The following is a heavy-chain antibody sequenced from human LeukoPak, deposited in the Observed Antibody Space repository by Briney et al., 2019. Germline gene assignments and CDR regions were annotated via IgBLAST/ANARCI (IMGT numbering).Heavy chain of an antibody. D-gene: IGHD4-23*01. J-gene: IGHJ4*02. CDR3: AKLRWPEGDRSSFDF. V-gene: IGHV5-51*01. Sequence: GESLKISCKGSGYSFTTYWIGWVRQMPGKGLDWIGIIYPSDSDTRYSPSFQGQVTISADKSNNTAYLQWTSLKASDTAMYYCAKLRWPEGDRSSFDFWGQGTLVTVSS. CDR2: IYPSDSDT. CDR1: GYSFTTYW.